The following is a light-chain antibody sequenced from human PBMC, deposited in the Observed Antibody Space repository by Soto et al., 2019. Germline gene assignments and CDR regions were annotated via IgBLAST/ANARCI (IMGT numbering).Light chain of an antibody. V-gene: IGKV3-15*01. CDR2: GAS. J-gene: IGKJ3*01. CDR1: QSVSSY. CDR3: QQYNNWPRT. Sequence: ERVLTQSPATLSVSPGEGVTLSCRASQSVSSYLAWYQQNPGQAPRLLIYGASTRATGIPARFSGSGSGTEFTLTISSLQSEDFAVYYCQQYNNWPRTFGPGTKVDIK.